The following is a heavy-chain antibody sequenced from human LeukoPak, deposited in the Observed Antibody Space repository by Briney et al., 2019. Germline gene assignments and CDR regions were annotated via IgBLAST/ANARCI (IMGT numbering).Heavy chain of an antibody. CDR1: GFTFSKDD. Sequence: GGSLRLSCAASGFTFSKDDFHWLRQAPGKGLEWVAATGVTGDTYYADSVKGRFTISREDAANSLYLQMRSLGAGDTAPYYCTKEFCGSRAAGAGGSYYDFWGRGALVTVSS. CDR2: TGVTGDT. V-gene: IGHV3-13*01. CDR3: TKEFCGSRAAGAGGSYYDF. J-gene: IGHJ2*01. D-gene: IGHD2-15*01.